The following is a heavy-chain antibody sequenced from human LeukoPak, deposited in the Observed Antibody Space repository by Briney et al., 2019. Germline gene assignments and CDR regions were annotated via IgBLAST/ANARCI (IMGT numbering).Heavy chain of an antibody. V-gene: IGHV4-34*01. CDR2: INHSGST. Sequence: SETLSLTCAVYGGSFSGYYWSWLRQPPGKGLEWIGEINHSGSTNYNPSLKSRVTISVDTSKNQFSLKLSSVTAADTAVYYCARRVRFGELFHLVFDPWGQGTLVTVSS. J-gene: IGHJ5*02. D-gene: IGHD3-10*01. CDR1: GGSFSGYY. CDR3: ARRVRFGELFHLVFDP.